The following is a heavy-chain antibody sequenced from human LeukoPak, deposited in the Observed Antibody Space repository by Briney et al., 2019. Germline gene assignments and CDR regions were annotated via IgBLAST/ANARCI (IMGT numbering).Heavy chain of an antibody. J-gene: IGHJ4*02. V-gene: IGHV3-30*03. D-gene: IGHD7-27*01. CDR1: GVTFSSYG. CDR3: ATLGGANWGSSGGYFDY. Sequence: GGSLRLSCAASGVTFSSYGMHWVRQAPGKGLEWVAVISYDGSNKYYADSVKGRFTISRDNSKNTLYLQMNSLRAEDTAVYYCATLGGANWGSSGGYFDYWGQGTLVTVSS. CDR2: ISYDGSNK.